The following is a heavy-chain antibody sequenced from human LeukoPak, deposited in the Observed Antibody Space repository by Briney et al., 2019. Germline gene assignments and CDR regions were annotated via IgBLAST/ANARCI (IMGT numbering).Heavy chain of an antibody. J-gene: IGHJ4*02. D-gene: IGHD2-2*01. CDR2: ISAYNGNT. V-gene: IGHV1-18*04. Sequence: ASVKVSCKASGYTFTSYGISWVRQAPGQGLESMGWISAYNGNTNYAQKLQGRVTMTTDTSTSTAYMELRSLRSDDTAVYYCAISTLFSAAMNFDYWGQGTLVTVSS. CDR1: GYTFTSYG. CDR3: AISTLFSAAMNFDY.